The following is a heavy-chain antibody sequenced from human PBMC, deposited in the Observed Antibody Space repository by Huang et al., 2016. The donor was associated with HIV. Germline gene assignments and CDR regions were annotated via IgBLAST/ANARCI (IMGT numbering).Heavy chain of an antibody. CDR3: ARAYYYYDSSGYLHYFDY. D-gene: IGHD3-22*01. J-gene: IGHJ4*02. CDR2: INQSGST. CDR1: GGSFSGYY. Sequence: QVQLQQWGAGLLKPSETLSLTCAVYGGSFSGYYWSWIRQPPGKGLEWIGEINQSGSTNDNPALKSRVTISVDTSKNQFSLKLSSVTVADTAVYYCARAYYYYDSSGYLHYFDYWGQGTLVTVSS. V-gene: IGHV4-34*01.